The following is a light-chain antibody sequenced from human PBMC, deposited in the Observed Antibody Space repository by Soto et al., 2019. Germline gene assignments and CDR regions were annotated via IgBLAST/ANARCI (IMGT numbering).Light chain of an antibody. CDR1: QSISGN. CDR3: QQYGSSPLS. CDR2: GAS. Sequence: EIVLTQSPATLSVSPGERXTLXXXASQSISGNLAWYQHKPGQAPRLLISGASARATDIPDRFSGSGSGTDFTLTISRLEPADFAVYYCQQYGSSPLSFGGGPKVDI. V-gene: IGKV3-20*01. J-gene: IGKJ4*01.